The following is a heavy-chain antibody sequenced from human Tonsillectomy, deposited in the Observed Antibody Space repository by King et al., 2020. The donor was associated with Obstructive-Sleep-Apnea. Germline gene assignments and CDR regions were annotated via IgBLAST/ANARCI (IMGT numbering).Heavy chain of an antibody. CDR3: AGVMPDILIGSDYFDF. J-gene: IGHJ4*02. V-gene: IGHV3-11*01. D-gene: IGHD3-9*01. CDR1: GFIFRDFY. CDR2: ISSSGSTI. Sequence: VQLVESGGDFVKPGGSLRLSCAASGFIFRDFYMSWIRQAPGKGLEWLSYISSSGSTIYYADSVKGRFTISRDNAKNSVVLEMNNLRAEDTAFYYCAGVMPDILIGSDYFDFWGQGTLVTVSP.